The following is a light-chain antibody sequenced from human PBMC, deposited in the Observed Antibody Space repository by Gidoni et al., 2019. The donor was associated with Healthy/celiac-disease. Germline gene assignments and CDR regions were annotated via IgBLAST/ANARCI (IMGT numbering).Light chain of an antibody. J-gene: IGKJ2*01. CDR1: QSVSSSY. CDR2: GAS. Sequence: IVLTQSPVTLSLSPGERATLSCRASQSVSSSYLAWYQQKPGQAPRLLIYGASSRATGIPDRFSGSGSGTDFTLTISRLEPEDFAVYYCQQYGSSPPYTFGQGTKLEIK. V-gene: IGKV3-20*01. CDR3: QQYGSSPPYT.